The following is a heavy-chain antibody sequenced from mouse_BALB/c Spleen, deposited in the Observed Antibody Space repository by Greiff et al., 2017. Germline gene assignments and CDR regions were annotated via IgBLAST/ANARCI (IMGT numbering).Heavy chain of an antibody. V-gene: IGHV2-2*02. CDR1: GFSLTSYG. J-gene: IGHJ4*01. Sequence: QVQLQQSGPGLVQPSQSLSITCTVSGFSLTSYGVHWVRPSPGKGLEWLGVIWSGGSTDYNAAFISRLSISKDNSKSQVFFKMNSLQANDTAIYYCAREKDYAMDDWGQGTSVTVSS. CDR2: IWSGGST. CDR3: AREKDYAMDD.